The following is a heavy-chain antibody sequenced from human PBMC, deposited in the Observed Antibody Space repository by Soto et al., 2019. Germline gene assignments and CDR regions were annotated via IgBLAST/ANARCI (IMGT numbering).Heavy chain of an antibody. CDR1: GYSFTSYW. Sequence: PGESLKISCKGSGYSFTSYWIGWVRQMPGKGLEWMGIIYPGDSDTRYSPSFQGQVTISADKSISTAYLQWSSLKASDTAMYYCARLGYYDSSGLYYYYGMDVWGQGTTVTVS. D-gene: IGHD3-22*01. CDR2: IYPGDSDT. J-gene: IGHJ6*02. V-gene: IGHV5-51*01. CDR3: ARLGYYDSSGLYYYYGMDV.